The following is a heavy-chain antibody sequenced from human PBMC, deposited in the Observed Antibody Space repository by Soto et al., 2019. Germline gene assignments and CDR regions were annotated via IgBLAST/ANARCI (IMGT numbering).Heavy chain of an antibody. V-gene: IGHV1-58*01. CDR1: GFTFTDSA. J-gene: IGHJ6*02. CDR2: IVVDSGNT. D-gene: IGHD2-8*02. Sequence: GASVKVSCKASGFTFTDSAVQWVRQARGQRLEWIGWIVVDSGNTNYAQKFQERVTITRDMSTRTAYMELSSLRSEDTAVYYCAADLVGLGYYAMDVWGQGTTVTVSS. CDR3: AADLVGLGYYAMDV.